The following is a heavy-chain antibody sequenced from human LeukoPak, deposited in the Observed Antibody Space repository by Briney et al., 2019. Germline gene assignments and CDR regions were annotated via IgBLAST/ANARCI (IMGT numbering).Heavy chain of an antibody. CDR2: INPNSGGT. D-gene: IGHD2-2*01. V-gene: IGHV1-2*02. J-gene: IGHJ6*03. CDR1: GYTFTGYY. CDR3: ARDRIGYCSSTSCYYYYYMDV. Sequence: ASVKASCKASGYTFTGYYMHCVRQAPGHGLEWMGWINPNSGGTNYAQKFQGRVTMTRDTSISTAYMELRSLRSDDTAVYYCARDRIGYCSSTSCYYYYYMDVWGKGTTVTVSS.